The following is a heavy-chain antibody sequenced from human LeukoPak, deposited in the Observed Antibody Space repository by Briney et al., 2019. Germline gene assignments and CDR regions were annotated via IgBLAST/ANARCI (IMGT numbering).Heavy chain of an antibody. J-gene: IGHJ4*02. CDR3: VRDLNSAARSFFDY. Sequence: ASVKVSCKASGYTFTGYYMHWVRQAPGQGLEWMGWINPNSGGTNYAQRFQGRVTMTTDTSTSTAYMELRTLRSDDTAVYYCVRDLNSAARSFFDYWSPGTLVTVSS. CDR1: GYTFTGYY. V-gene: IGHV1-2*02. CDR2: INPNSGGT. D-gene: IGHD6-6*01.